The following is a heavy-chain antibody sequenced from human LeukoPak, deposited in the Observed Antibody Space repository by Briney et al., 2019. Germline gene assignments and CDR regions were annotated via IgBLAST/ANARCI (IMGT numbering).Heavy chain of an antibody. V-gene: IGHV3-23*01. CDR1: GFIFSNHA. CDR3: ARELSGYYFDY. Sequence: GGSLRLSCAASGFIFSNHAMSWVRQAPGKGLEWVSSISGGGDSTNYADSVRGRFTVSRDNSKNTLYLQMNSLRAEDTAVYYCARELSGYYFDYWGQGTLVTVSS. J-gene: IGHJ4*02. CDR2: ISGGGDST. D-gene: IGHD3-3*01.